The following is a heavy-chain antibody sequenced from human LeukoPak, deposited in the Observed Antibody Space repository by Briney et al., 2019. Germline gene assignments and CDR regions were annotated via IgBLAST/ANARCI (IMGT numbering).Heavy chain of an antibody. D-gene: IGHD2-21*01. CDR1: GYTFTGHY. CDR2: INPKSGST. CDR3: ARDYIPPGPDY. Sequence: ASVKVSCKTSGYTFTGHYMHWVRQAPGQGLEWMGRINPKSGSTTYAQKFQDRVTMARDTSIRTVYIELSSLRSDDTALYYCARDYIPPGPDYWGQGTLVTVSS. V-gene: IGHV1-2*06. J-gene: IGHJ4*02.